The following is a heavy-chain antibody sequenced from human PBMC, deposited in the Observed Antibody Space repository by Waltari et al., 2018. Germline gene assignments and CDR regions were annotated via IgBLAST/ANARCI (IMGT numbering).Heavy chain of an antibody. CDR1: GYTFTSYD. CDR2: MNPNSGNT. V-gene: IGHV1-8*01. D-gene: IGHD3-22*01. CDR3: ARGPLYYYDSSAYGY. Sequence: VQLVQSGTEVKKPGASVKVSCKASGYTFTSYDINWVRQAPGHGLEWMGWMNPNSGNTGYAQKFQGRVTMTRNTSISTAYMERSSLRSEDTAVYYWARGPLYYYDSSAYGYWGQGTLVTVSS. J-gene: IGHJ4*02.